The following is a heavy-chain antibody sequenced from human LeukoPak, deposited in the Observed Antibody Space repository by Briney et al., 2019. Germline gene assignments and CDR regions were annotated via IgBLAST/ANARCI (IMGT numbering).Heavy chain of an antibody. D-gene: IGHD6-13*01. CDR2: ISYDGSNK. CDR1: GFTFSSYA. V-gene: IGHV3-30*04. J-gene: IGHJ4*02. Sequence: GGSLRLSCAASGFTFSSYAMHWVRQAPGKGLEWVAVISYDGSNKYYADSVKGRFTISRDNSKNTLYLQMNSLRAEDTAVYYCARDRWGIAAAGSIYDYWGQGTLSPSPQ. CDR3: ARDRWGIAAAGSIYDY.